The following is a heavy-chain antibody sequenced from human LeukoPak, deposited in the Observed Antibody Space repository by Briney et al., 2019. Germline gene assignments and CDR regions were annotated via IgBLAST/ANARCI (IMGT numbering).Heavy chain of an antibody. CDR3: ARHDWGPFPVFDY. Sequence: PSETLSLTCTVSGGSISSTSYYRGWIRQPPGKGLEWIGSIYYSGSTYYNPSLKSRVIISLDTSKNQFSLKVSSVTAADTAVYYCARHDWGPFPVFDYWGRGTLVTVSS. D-gene: IGHD7-27*01. J-gene: IGHJ4*02. CDR1: GGSISSTSYY. V-gene: IGHV4-39*01. CDR2: IYYSGST.